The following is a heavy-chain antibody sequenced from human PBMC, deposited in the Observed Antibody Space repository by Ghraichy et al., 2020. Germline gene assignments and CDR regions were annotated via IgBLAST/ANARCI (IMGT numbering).Heavy chain of an antibody. V-gene: IGHV3-30*18. CDR2: ISYDGSNK. CDR3: AKDLGGYCTTTRCSLGHAFDI. Sequence: GGSLRLSCAASGFSFSNYGMHWVRQAPGKGLEWVAVISYDGSNKFYTDSVKGRFTISRDNSKNTLYLQMNSLRAEDTAVIYCAKDLGGYCTTTRCSLGHAFDIWGQGTMVTVSS. J-gene: IGHJ3*02. D-gene: IGHD2-2*01. CDR1: GFSFSNYG.